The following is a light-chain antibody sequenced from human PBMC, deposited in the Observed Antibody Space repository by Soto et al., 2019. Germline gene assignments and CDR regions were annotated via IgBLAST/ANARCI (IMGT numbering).Light chain of an antibody. CDR2: GAS. V-gene: IGKV3-15*01. CDR1: QSVRSN. J-gene: IGKJ1*01. Sequence: ETVMTQSPATLSVSPGDRATLSCRASQSVRSNLAWFQQKPGQAPRLVIYGASARATGIPARFSGSGSGTEFTLAISSLQSEDFAVYYCQQYENWPRTFGQGTKVDIK. CDR3: QQYENWPRT.